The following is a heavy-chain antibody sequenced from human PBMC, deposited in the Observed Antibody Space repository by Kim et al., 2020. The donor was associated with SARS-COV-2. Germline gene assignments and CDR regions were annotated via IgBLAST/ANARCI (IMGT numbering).Heavy chain of an antibody. V-gene: IGHV3-30*07. J-gene: IGHJ6*02. Sequence: KGRFTISRDNSKNTLYLQMNSLRAEDTAVYYCARDDNDYGDNYYYYGMDVWGQGTTVTVSS. CDR3: ARDDNDYGDNYYYYGMDV. D-gene: IGHD4-17*01.